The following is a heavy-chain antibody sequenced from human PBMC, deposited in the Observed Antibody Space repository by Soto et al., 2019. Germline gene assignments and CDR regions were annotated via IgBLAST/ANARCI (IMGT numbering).Heavy chain of an antibody. Sequence: GGSLRLSCAASGFSFNNYAMNWVRQAPGQGLEWVSTISDSGSTYYADSVKGRFTISRDNSKNTLYLQMKSLRAEDTAVYFCAKDVGGHYCTPTSCLYFFHSWGRGNLVTVSS. V-gene: IGHV3-23*01. D-gene: IGHD2-2*01. CDR3: AKDVGGHYCTPTSCLYFFHS. CDR1: GFSFNNYA. J-gene: IGHJ4*02. CDR2: ISDSGST.